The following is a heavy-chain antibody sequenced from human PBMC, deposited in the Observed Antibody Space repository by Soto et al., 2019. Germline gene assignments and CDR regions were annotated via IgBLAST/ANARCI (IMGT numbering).Heavy chain of an antibody. CDR3: AKGEYSSSWFPDS. Sequence: EVQLLESGGGLVQPGGSLRLSCAASGFTFSSYAMRWVRQAPGKGLEWVSAISGSGGSTYYADSVKGRFTISRDNSKNTLYLQMNSLRAEDTAVYYCAKGEYSSSWFPDSWGQGTLVTVSS. J-gene: IGHJ5*01. V-gene: IGHV3-23*01. CDR2: ISGSGGST. CDR1: GFTFSSYA. D-gene: IGHD6-13*01.